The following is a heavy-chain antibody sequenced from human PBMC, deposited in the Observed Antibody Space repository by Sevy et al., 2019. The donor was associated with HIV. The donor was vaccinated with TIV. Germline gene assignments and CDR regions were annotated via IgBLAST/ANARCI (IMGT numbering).Heavy chain of an antibody. V-gene: IGHV1-69*10. D-gene: IGHD1-26*01. J-gene: IGHJ4*02. CDR3: AREWAPRRRYFEY. Sequence: ASVKVSCKASGGTFSSYPISWVRQAPGQGLEWMGGIIPIVGIADYAQKFQGRVTIVADKSTNTAYMELSSLTSEDTAMYYCAREWAPRRRYFEYWGQGTLVTVSS. CDR1: GGTFSSYP. CDR2: IIPIVGIA.